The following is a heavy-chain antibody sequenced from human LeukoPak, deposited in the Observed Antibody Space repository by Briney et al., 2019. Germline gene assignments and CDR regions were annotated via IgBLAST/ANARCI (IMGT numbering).Heavy chain of an antibody. V-gene: IGHV4-4*07. J-gene: IGHJ4*02. CDR1: GGSISGYF. Sequence: SETLSLTCTVSGGSISGYFWGWIRQPAGKGLEWIGRIYTSGSTNYNPSLKSRVTMSVDTSKNQFSLKLSSVTAADTAVYYCARGSDYDHRNFDYWGQGTLVIVFS. CDR3: ARGSDYDHRNFDY. D-gene: IGHD5-12*01. CDR2: IYTSGST.